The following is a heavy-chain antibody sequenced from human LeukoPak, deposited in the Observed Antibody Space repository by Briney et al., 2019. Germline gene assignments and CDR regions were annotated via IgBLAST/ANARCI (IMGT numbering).Heavy chain of an antibody. CDR2: ISYDGSNK. V-gene: IGHV3-30*19. CDR3: ARSGSYYAIFDY. Sequence: GGSLRLSCAASGFTFSSYGMHWVRQAPGKGLEWVAVISYDGSNKYYADSVKGRFTISRDNSKNTLYLQMNSLRAEDTAVYYCARSGSYYAIFDYRGQGTLVTVSS. CDR1: GFTFSSYG. J-gene: IGHJ4*02. D-gene: IGHD1-26*01.